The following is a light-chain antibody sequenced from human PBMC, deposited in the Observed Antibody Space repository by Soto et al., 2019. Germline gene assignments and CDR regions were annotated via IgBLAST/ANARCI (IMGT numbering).Light chain of an antibody. V-gene: IGLV2-14*01. CDR2: EVS. CDR1: SSDVGGYNY. CDR3: SSYTRSSTVV. J-gene: IGLJ2*01. Sequence: QSALTQPASVSGSPGQSITISCTGTSSDVGGYNYVSWYQQHPGKAPKLMIYEVSNRPSGVSNRFSGSKSGNTASLTISGLQAEDEADYYSSSYTRSSTVVFGGGTKLTVL.